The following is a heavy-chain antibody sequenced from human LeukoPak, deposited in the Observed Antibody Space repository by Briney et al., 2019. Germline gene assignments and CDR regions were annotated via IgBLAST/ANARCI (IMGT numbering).Heavy chain of an antibody. J-gene: IGHJ6*03. CDR1: GGTFSINT. CDR3: ARTYYDFWSGYMDV. D-gene: IGHD3-3*01. Sequence: GSSVKVSSKHSGGTFSINTIGWVRQAPGQGLGWMGRILTIFGTANYAQKLQGRVTITTDETTSTAYMERSSLRAEDTAVYYCARTYYDFWSGYMDVGGKGTTVTVSS. CDR2: ILTIFGTA. V-gene: IGHV1-69*05.